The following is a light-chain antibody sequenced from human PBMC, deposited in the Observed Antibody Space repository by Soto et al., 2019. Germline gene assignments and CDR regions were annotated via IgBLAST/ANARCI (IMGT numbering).Light chain of an antibody. CDR2: KAS. Sequence: DIKMTQSPSTLYGSVGDRVTITCRASQTISSWLAWYQQKPGKAPKLLIYKASSLQSGVPSRFSGSGSGTEFTLTIRSLQPDDFASYYCHQYKTYWTFGHGTKVDSK. CDR3: HQYKTYWT. J-gene: IGKJ1*01. CDR1: QTISSW. V-gene: IGKV1-5*03.